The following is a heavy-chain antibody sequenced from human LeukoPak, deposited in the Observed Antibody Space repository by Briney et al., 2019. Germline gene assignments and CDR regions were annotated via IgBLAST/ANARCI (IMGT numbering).Heavy chain of an antibody. CDR1: GFTFSSYG. CDR3: AKLSAAGTRDAFDI. Sequence: GGSLRLSCAASGFTFSSYGMHWVRQAPGKGLEWVAVISYDGSNKYYADSVKGRFTISRDNSKNTLYLQMNSLRAEDTAVYYCAKLSAAGTRDAFDIWGQGTMVTVSS. CDR2: ISYDGSNK. V-gene: IGHV3-30*18. J-gene: IGHJ3*02. D-gene: IGHD6-13*01.